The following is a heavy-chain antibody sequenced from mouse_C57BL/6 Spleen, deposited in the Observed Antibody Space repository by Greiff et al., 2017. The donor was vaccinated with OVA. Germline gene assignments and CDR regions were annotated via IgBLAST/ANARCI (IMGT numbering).Heavy chain of an antibody. CDR3: ASPNWAWFAY. J-gene: IGHJ3*01. D-gene: IGHD4-1*01. CDR1: GYTFTSYW. Sequence: VKLQQPGAELVKPGASVKLSCKASGYTFTSYWMHWVKQRPGRGLEWIGRIDPNSGGTKYNEKFKSKATLTVDKPSSTAYMQLSSLTSEDSAVYYCASPNWAWFAYWGQGTLVTVSA. V-gene: IGHV1-72*01. CDR2: IDPNSGGT.